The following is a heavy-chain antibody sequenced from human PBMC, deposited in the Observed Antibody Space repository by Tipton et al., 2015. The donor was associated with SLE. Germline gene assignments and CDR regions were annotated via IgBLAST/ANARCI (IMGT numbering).Heavy chain of an antibody. J-gene: IGHJ6*02. CDR3: AKDSRTVTTQNYYGMDV. D-gene: IGHD4-17*01. CDR1: GFTFDNYG. Sequence: SLRLSCAASGFTFDNYGMHWVRQAPGKGLEWVSGINWNSDNVVYADSVKGRFTISRDNAKNSLYLQMNSLRAEDTALYYCAKDSRTVTTQNYYGMDVWGQGTTVTVSS. CDR2: INWNSDNV. V-gene: IGHV3-9*01.